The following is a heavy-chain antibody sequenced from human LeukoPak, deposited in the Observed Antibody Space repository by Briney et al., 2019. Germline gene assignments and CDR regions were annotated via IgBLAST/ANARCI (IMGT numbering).Heavy chain of an antibody. D-gene: IGHD3-10*01. CDR3: ARDSPKYYYGSGPSY. J-gene: IGHJ4*02. CDR2: ISAYNGNT. CDR1: GYTFTSYG. V-gene: IGHV1-18*01. Sequence: ASVKVSCKASGYTFTSYGISWVRQAPGQGLEWMGWISAYNGNTNYAQKVQGRVTMTTDTSTSTAYMELRSLRSDDTAVYYCARDSPKYYYGSGPSYWGQGTLVTVSS.